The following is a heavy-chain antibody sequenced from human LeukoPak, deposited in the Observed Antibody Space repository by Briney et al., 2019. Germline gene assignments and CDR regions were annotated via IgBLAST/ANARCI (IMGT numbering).Heavy chain of an antibody. D-gene: IGHD3-3*01. J-gene: IGHJ6*03. CDR1: RYTFTSYD. CDR2: MNPNSGNT. V-gene: IGHV1-8*01. Sequence: ASVKVSCKASRYTFTSYDIHWVRRATGQGLEWMGWMNPNSGNTGYAQKFQGRVTMTRDTSISTAYMELSRLRSDDTAAYYCARDQGYDFWSGYFNHYYYYYMDVWGKGTTVTVSS. CDR3: ARDQGYDFWSGYFNHYYYYYMDV.